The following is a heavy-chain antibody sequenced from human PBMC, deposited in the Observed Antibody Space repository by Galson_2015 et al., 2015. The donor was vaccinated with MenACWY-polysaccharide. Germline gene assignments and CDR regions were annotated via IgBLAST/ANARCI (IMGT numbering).Heavy chain of an antibody. D-gene: IGHD4-17*01. CDR1: GGFISSGGHY. Sequence: TLSLTCTVSGGFISSGGHYWTWIRQHPEKGLEWIAYIRGSGNSNYNPSLKSRVIISVDTSKNQFSLSLSSVTAADTAMYYCAGIPYTVTSLGWFDPWGQGTPVTVSS. J-gene: IGHJ5*02. CDR2: IRGSGNS. V-gene: IGHV4-31*03. CDR3: AGIPYTVTSLGWFDP.